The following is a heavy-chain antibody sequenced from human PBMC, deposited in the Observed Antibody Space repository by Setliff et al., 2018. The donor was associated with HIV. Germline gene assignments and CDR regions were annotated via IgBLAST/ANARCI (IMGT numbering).Heavy chain of an antibody. V-gene: IGHV4-38-2*01. J-gene: IGHJ4*02. CDR1: GYSISSGFN. Sequence: SETLSLTCAVAGYSISSGFNWGWIRQSPEKGLEWIGNIYHVGTTYYNPSLESRVTISVDTSKSQFSLKLTSVTASDTAIYYCVTTDYIYGRNNFQYWGQGTLVTVSS. CDR3: VTTDYIYGRNNFQY. CDR2: IYHVGTT. D-gene: IGHD5-18*01.